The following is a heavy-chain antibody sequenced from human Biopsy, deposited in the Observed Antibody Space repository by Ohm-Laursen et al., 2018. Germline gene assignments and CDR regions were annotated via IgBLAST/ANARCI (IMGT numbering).Heavy chain of an antibody. CDR2: ISWDSAKI. D-gene: IGHD2-2*01. CDR3: AKDNGHGQLLENYFYGMDV. J-gene: IGHJ6*02. Sequence: RSLRLSCAAFGFTSAGYAMYWVRQAPGKGLEWVSGISWDSAKIAYGDSVRGRFTISRDTAKNSLYLQMNSLRVEDTALYFCAKDNGHGQLLENYFYGMDVWGRGTTVTVS. CDR1: GFTSAGYA. V-gene: IGHV3-9*02.